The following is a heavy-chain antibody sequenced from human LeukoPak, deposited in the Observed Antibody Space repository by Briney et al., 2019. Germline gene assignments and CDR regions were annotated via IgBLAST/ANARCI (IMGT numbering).Heavy chain of an antibody. CDR3: ARDYRGIDY. Sequence: SETLSLTCTVSGYSISSSYYWSWIRQPPGKGLEWIGYIYYSGSTNYNPSLKSRVTISVDTSKNQFSLKLSSVTAADTAVYYCARDYRGIDYWGQGTLVTVSS. J-gene: IGHJ4*02. CDR2: IYYSGST. D-gene: IGHD3-10*01. V-gene: IGHV4-61*01. CDR1: GYSISSSYY.